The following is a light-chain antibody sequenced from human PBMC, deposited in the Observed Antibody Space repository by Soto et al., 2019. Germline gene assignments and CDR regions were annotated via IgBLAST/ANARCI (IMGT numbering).Light chain of an antibody. CDR1: QSVSNNY. CDR3: QQYGTSGT. J-gene: IGKJ1*01. V-gene: IGKV3-20*01. CDR2: GAS. Sequence: EIVLTQSPATLSLSPGERATLSCRASQSVSNNYLAWYQQKPGQAPRLLIYGASNRATGIPDRFSGSGSGTDFTLTISRLEPEDFAGYYCQQYGTSGTFGQGTKVEIK.